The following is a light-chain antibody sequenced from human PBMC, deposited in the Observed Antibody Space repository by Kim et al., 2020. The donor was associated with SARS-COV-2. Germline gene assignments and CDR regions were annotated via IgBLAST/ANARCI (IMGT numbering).Light chain of an antibody. Sequence: GETVTKSCTRTGGCIARNYVKWYQPGPGSAPSTVIYEDNQRPSGVPGRFSGSIDSSSNAASLTISGLKTEDEADYYCQSYDSSSWVFGGGTQLTVL. J-gene: IGLJ3*02. CDR3: QSYDSSSWV. CDR1: GGCIARNY. V-gene: IGLV6-57*03. CDR2: EDN.